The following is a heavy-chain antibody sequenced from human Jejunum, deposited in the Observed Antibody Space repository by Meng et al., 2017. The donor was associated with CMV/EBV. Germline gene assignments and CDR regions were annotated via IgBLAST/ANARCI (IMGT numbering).Heavy chain of an antibody. CDR3: ATAGNYRLDT. V-gene: IGHV3-74*01. CDR2: INPGGSTT. D-gene: IGHD5-24*01. CDR1: GFTFRSYW. J-gene: IGHJ4*02. Sequence: SCAASGFTFRSYWLHWVRQAPGKGLVWVSRINPGGSTTNYADSVKGRFSISRDNAKNTLYLQMNGLRADDTAVYYCATAGNYRLDTWGQGTLVTVSS.